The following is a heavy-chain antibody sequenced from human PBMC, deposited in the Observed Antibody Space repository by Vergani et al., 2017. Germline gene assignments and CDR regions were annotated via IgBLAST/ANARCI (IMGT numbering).Heavy chain of an antibody. J-gene: IGHJ2*01. CDR1: GVSIISRSYY. V-gene: IGHV4-39*01. CDR3: ASVKYYADSTSHFRGRYFDV. Sequence: QMQLQESGPGLVKASETLSLTCTVSGVSIISRSYYWGWIRQPPGKGLEWIGSIYNSGNGDSSSSLKSRVTISADTSKNQFSLRLTSVTAADTAVYYCASVKYYADSTSHFRGRYFDVWGRGTLVTVPS. D-gene: IGHD3-16*01. CDR2: IYNSGNG.